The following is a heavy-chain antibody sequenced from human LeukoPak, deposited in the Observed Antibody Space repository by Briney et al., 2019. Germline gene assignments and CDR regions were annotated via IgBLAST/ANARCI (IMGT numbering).Heavy chain of an antibody. V-gene: IGHV4-59*01. J-gene: IGHJ6*02. CDR2: IYYSGST. Sequence: PSETLSLTCTVSGVSISSYYWSWIRQPPGKGLEWIGYIYYSGSTNYNPSLKSRVTISVDTSKNQFSLKRSSVTAADTAVYYCARNNWNYGSSMDVWGQGTTVTVSS. CDR1: GVSISSYY. CDR3: ARNNWNYGSSMDV. D-gene: IGHD1-7*01.